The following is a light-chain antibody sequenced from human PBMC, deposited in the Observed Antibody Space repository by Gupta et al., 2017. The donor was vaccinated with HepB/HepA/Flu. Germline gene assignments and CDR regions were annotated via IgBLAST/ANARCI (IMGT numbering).Light chain of an antibody. CDR1: QGISNY. Sequence: DIQLTHSPSFLSASVGARVSITCRASQGISNYLAWYQQTPGKAPKLLIHTASTLQSGVPLRFSGSGSGTEFTLTINRLQAEDSATYYCQHRHSYPITFGQGTRLEIK. J-gene: IGKJ5*01. V-gene: IGKV1-9*01. CDR3: QHRHSYPIT. CDR2: TAS.